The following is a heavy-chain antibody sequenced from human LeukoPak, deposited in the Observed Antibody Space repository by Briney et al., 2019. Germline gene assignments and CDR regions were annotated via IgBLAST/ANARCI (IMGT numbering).Heavy chain of an antibody. J-gene: IGHJ4*02. Sequence: PQRLSLTRPLSLGSLSRSILYGGCIRAPPGRGVGWIASLYYSESTHYTPPHERRVTISVDTSKNQFSLKLSSVTAADTAVYYCARDGWERTSIDYWGQGSLVTVSS. D-gene: IGHD1-26*01. CDR2: LYYSEST. CDR3: ARDGWERTSIDY. CDR1: LGSLSRSILY. V-gene: IGHV4-39*07.